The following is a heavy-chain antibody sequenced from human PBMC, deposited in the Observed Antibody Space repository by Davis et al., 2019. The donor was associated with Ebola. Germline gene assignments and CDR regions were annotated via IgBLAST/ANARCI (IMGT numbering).Heavy chain of an antibody. Sequence: ASVKVSCKASGYTFTGYYMHWVRQAPGQGLEWMGWINPNSGGTNYAQKFQGWVTMTRDTSISTASMELSRLRSDDTAVYYCARGGAARNNWFDPWGQGTLVTVSS. CDR3: ARGGAARNNWFDP. CDR1: GYTFTGYY. CDR2: INPNSGGT. J-gene: IGHJ5*02. V-gene: IGHV1-2*04. D-gene: IGHD6-6*01.